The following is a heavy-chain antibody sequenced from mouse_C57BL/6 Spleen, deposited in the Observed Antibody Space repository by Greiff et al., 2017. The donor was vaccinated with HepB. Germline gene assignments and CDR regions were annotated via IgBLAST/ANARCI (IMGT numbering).Heavy chain of an antibody. CDR2: ISSGSSTI. CDR1: GFTFSDYG. V-gene: IGHV5-17*01. CDR3: ARHDDYFYCAMDY. J-gene: IGHJ4*01. Sequence: EVKVVESGGGLVKPGGSLKLSCAASGFTFSDYGMHWVRQAPEKGLEWVAYISSGSSTIYYADTVKGRFTISRDNAKNTLFLQMTSLRSEDTAMYYCARHDDYFYCAMDYWGQGTSVTVSA. D-gene: IGHD2-4*01.